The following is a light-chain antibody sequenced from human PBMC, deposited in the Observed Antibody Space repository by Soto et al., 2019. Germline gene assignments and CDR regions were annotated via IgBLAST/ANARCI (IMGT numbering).Light chain of an antibody. CDR3: QQYGSSPT. V-gene: IGKV3-20*01. CDR2: GAS. Sequence: EIVLTQSPGTLSLSPGERATLSCRASQSVSNNYLAWYQQKPGQAPRRLIYGASSRATGIPDRLSGSGSGTDFTLTIRRREPEDSAVYYCQQYGSSPTFGEGTRLEIK. CDR1: QSVSNNY. J-gene: IGKJ5*01.